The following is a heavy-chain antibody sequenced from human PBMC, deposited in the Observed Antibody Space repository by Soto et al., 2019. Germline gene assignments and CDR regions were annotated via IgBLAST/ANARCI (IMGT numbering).Heavy chain of an antibody. CDR2: IKSRTENETT. V-gene: IGHV3-15*01. CDR1: GFTFSNVW. CDR3: AKGEVRGIIPSYFDY. D-gene: IGHD3-10*01. Sequence: GGSLRLSCAASGFTFSNVWLSWVRQGPGKGLEWLGRIKSRTENETTDYASPARGRFIISRDDSKNMLYLQLNSLKSEDTGVYYCAKGEVRGIIPSYFDYWGLGTLVTVSS. J-gene: IGHJ4*02.